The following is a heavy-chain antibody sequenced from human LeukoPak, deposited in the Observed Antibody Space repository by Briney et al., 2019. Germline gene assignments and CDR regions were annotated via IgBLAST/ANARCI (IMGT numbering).Heavy chain of an antibody. V-gene: IGHV4-59*01. CDR1: GGSISSYY. D-gene: IGHD1-26*01. CDR3: AKSGDSGSYSFDY. J-gene: IGHJ4*02. CDR2: IYYSGST. Sequence: PSETLSLTCTVSGGSISSYYWSWIRQPPGKGLEWIGYIYYSGSTNYNPSLKSRVTISVDTSKNQFSLKLSSVTAADTAVYYCAKSGDSGSYSFDYWGQGTLVTVSS.